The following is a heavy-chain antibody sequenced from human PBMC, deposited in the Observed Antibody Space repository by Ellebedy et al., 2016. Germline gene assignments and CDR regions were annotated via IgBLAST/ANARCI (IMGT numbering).Heavy chain of an antibody. J-gene: IGHJ4*02. CDR3: ARDGDTSGYSD. V-gene: IGHV3-7*03. Sequence: GGSLRLSCAGSGFTFNLYWLSWVRQAPGKGLEWVANIKQDGSEKFYVDPVKGRFTISRDNAKQSLYLQMNSLRAEDTAVYYCARDGDTSGYSDWGQGTLVTVSS. CDR1: GFTFNLYW. CDR2: IKQDGSEK. D-gene: IGHD3-22*01.